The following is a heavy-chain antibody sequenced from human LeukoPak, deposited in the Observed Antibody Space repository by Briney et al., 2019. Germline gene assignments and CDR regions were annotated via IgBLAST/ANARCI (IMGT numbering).Heavy chain of an antibody. CDR1: GFTFSNAW. D-gene: IGHD4-11*01. V-gene: IGHV3-15*01. J-gene: IGHJ4*02. Sequence: GGALRLCCGAPGFTFSNAWMRWGRQAPGKGVEWVGRIKSKTDGGTTDYGAPVKDSFPISTADSNNTLYLQMNSLRTEDTALYYCTTSTTLTTYWGQGTLVTVSS. CDR3: TTSTTLTTY. CDR2: IKSKTDGGTT.